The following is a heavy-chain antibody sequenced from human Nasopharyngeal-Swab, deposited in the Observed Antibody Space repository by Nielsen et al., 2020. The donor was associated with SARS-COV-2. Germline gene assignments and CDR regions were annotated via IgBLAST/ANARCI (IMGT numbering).Heavy chain of an antibody. CDR3: ARDARWELLGAFDI. V-gene: IGHV4-38-2*02. Sequence: ESLRLSCTVSGYSISSGYYWGWIRQPPGKGLEWIGSIYHSGSTYYNPSLKSRVTISVDTSKNQFSLKLSSVTAADTAVYYCARDARWELLGAFDIWGQGTMVTVSS. CDR1: GYSISSGYY. CDR2: IYHSGST. J-gene: IGHJ3*02. D-gene: IGHD1-26*01.